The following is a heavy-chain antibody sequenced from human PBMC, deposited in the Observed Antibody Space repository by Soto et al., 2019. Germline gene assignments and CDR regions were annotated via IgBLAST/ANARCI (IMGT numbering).Heavy chain of an antibody. V-gene: IGHV1-69*13. CDR2: IIPIFGTA. J-gene: IGHJ4*02. CDR1: GGPFSSYA. D-gene: IGHD1-26*01. Sequence: SVKVSCKASGGPFSSYAISWVRQAPGQGLEWMGGIIPIFGTANYAQKFQGRVTITADESTSTAYMELSSLRSEDTAVYYCARGLGLYYFDYWGQGTLVTVSS. CDR3: ARGLGLYYFDY.